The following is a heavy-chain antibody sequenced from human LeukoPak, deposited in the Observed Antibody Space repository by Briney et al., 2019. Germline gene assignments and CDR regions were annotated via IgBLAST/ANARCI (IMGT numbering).Heavy chain of an antibody. CDR1: GGSFSGYY. Sequence: SETLSLTCAVYGGSFSGYYWSWIRQPPGKGLEWIGEINHSGSTNYNPSLKSRVTISVDTSKNQFSLKLSSVTAADTAVYYCASLRERSYYTRGFDYWGQGSLVTVSS. CDR3: ASLRERSYYTRGFDY. D-gene: IGHD5-18*01. CDR2: INHSGST. V-gene: IGHV4-34*01. J-gene: IGHJ4*02.